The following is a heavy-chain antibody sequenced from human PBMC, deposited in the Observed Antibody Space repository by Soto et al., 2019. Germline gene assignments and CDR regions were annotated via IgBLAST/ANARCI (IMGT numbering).Heavy chain of an antibody. CDR3: TSGRGFGHFTPPFDY. J-gene: IGHJ4*02. CDR1: GGSFSGYF. CDR2: INHSGST. V-gene: IGHV4-34*01. D-gene: IGHD3-10*01. Sequence: QVQLQQWGAGLLKPSETMSLTCAVSGGSFSGYFWSWIRQPPGKGLEGIGEINHSGSTYYNPSLGSRVTVLVDTSRGQFSLKLRSVTAADTAVYFCTSGRGFGHFTPPFDYWGQGTLVTVSS.